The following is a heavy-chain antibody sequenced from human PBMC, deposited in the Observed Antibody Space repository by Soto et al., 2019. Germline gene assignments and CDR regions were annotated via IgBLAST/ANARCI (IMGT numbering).Heavy chain of an antibody. Sequence: GGSLRLSCVVSGVSFSDYSMNWVRQAPGKGLEWVSLITGNSEYKYYAGSVKGRFTVSRDNAKNSLYLQMNSLTVEDTAVYCARSGELLQTFDSWGQGTLVTVSS. D-gene: IGHD1-26*01. CDR2: ITGNSEYK. V-gene: IGHV3-21*06. J-gene: IGHJ4*02. CDR1: GVSFSDYS. CDR3: ARSGELLQTFDS.